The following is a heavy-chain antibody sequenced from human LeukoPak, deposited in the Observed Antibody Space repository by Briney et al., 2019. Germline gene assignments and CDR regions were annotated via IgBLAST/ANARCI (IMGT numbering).Heavy chain of an antibody. CDR1: GGTFSSYA. J-gene: IGHJ3*02. Sequence: SVKVSCKASGGTFSSYAISWVRQAPGQGLEWMGGIIPIFGTANYAQKFQGRVTITTDESTSTAYMELSSLRSEDTAVYYCARDLYTAMVSWGAFDIWGQGTMVTVSS. CDR2: IIPIFGTA. CDR3: ARDLYTAMVSWGAFDI. D-gene: IGHD5-18*01. V-gene: IGHV1-69*05.